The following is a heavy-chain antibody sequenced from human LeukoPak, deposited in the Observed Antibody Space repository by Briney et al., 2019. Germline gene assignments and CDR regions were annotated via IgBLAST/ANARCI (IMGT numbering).Heavy chain of an antibody. D-gene: IGHD3-9*01. Sequence: GASVKVSCKASGYTFTGYYMHWVRQAPGQGLEWMGRINPDSGGTDYAQKFQGRVTMTRDTSITTAYMDLDRLRSDDTAVYYCARLGENGLLTGYFYPWGQGTMVTVSS. CDR2: INPDSGGT. V-gene: IGHV1-2*02. J-gene: IGHJ5*02. CDR1: GYTFTGYY. CDR3: ARLGENGLLTGYFYP.